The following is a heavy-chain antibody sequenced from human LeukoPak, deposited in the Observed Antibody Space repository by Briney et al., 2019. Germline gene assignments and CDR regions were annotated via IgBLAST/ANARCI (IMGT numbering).Heavy chain of an antibody. J-gene: IGHJ6*03. Sequence: ASVKVSCVASGYTFTGYYMHWVRQAPGQGLEWMGWIGAYNGNTNYAQKLQGRVTMTTDTSTSTAYMELRSLRSDDAAVYYCARGRYSGSYYWFYYYYYMDVWGKGTTVTVS. CDR1: GYTFTGYY. CDR3: ARGRYSGSYYWFYYYYYMDV. V-gene: IGHV1-18*04. CDR2: IGAYNGNT. D-gene: IGHD1-26*01.